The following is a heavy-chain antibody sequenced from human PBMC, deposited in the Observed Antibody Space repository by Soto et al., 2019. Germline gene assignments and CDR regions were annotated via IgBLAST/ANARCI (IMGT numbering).Heavy chain of an antibody. CDR3: ARDRCSSTTCYGGGWGDEFDY. J-gene: IGHJ4*02. D-gene: IGHD2-2*01. CDR1: GFTFSSYP. V-gene: IGHV3-23*01. CDR2: ISGSGGGT. Sequence: GESLKISCAASGFTFSSYPMSWVRQAPGKGLEWVSSISGSGGGTYYAGSVKGRFTISRDNSKNTLCLQMNSLRAEDTAVYYCARDRCSSTTCYGGGWGDEFDYWGQGTLVTVSS.